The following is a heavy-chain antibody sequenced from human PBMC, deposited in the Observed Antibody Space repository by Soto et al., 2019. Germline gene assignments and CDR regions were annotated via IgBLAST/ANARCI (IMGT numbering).Heavy chain of an antibody. D-gene: IGHD3-16*01. V-gene: IGHV1-18*01. CDR3: ASYFFWGCSPPPHKNSYGMDV. Sequence: ASVKVSCKASGYTFTSYGISWVRQAPGQGLEWMGWISAYNGNTNYAQKLQGRVTMTTDTSTSTAYMELRSLRSDDTAVYYCASYFFWGCSPPPHKNSYGMDVWGKGTRVTVSS. J-gene: IGHJ6*04. CDR2: ISAYNGNT. CDR1: GYTFTSYG.